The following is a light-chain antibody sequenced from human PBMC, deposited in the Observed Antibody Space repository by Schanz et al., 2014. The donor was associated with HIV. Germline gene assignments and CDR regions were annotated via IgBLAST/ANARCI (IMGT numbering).Light chain of an antibody. CDR2: EVI. Sequence: QSVLTQPASVSGSPGQSVTISCTGTRSDVGGYNYVSWYQQHPGKAPKLLIYEVIRRPSGVPDRFSGSKSGNTASLTVSGLQDEDEADYYCSSYAGTKRIFGGGTKLTVL. CDR1: RSDVGGYNY. J-gene: IGLJ2*01. CDR3: SSYAGTKRI. V-gene: IGLV2-8*01.